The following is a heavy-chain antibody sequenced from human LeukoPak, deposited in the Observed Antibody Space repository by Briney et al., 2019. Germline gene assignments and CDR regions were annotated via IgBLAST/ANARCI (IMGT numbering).Heavy chain of an antibody. Sequence: PGGSLRLSCAASGXAFSRYGVHWVRQAPGKGLEGVALISHDGTNKNHADSVKGRFTISRDNSNNTLYLQMSSLRPDDTAVYYCARGPGALDYWGQGTLVTVSS. V-gene: IGHV3-30*03. D-gene: IGHD2-2*01. J-gene: IGHJ4*02. CDR2: ISHDGTNK. CDR3: ARGPGALDY. CDR1: GXAFSRYG.